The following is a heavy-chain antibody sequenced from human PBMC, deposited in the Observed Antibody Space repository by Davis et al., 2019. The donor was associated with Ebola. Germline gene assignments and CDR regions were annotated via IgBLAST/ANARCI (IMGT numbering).Heavy chain of an antibody. V-gene: IGHV3-73*01. CDR1: GFTFSGSA. CDR2: IRSKANSYAT. D-gene: IGHD6-6*01. J-gene: IGHJ4*02. Sequence: GESLKISCAASGFTFSGSAMHWVRQASGKGLEWVGRIRSKANSYATAYAASVKGRFTISRADSKNTAYLQMNSLKTEDTAVYYCTCIAARPDDDYWGQGTLVTVSS. CDR3: TCIAARPDDDY.